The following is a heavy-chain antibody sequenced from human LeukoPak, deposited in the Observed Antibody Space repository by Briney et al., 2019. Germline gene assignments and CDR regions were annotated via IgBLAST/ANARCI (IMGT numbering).Heavy chain of an antibody. Sequence: LQHPCTASGFNLNSYAFHCPRQPPAKELDLLAVISYDGSKKYYADSVKGRLTLSRDNSKNTLYLQMNSLRAEDTAVYYCARDLTGSYTFDLWRQGTLVTVSS. CDR1: GFNLNSYA. V-gene: IGHV3-30-3*01. CDR3: ARDLTGSYTFDL. CDR2: ISYDGSKK. D-gene: IGHD1-26*01. J-gene: IGHJ4*02.